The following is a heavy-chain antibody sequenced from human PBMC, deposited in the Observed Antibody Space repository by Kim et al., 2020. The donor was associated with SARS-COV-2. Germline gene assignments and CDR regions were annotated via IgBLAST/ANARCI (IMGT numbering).Heavy chain of an antibody. CDR3: ARVRERATSVYYLYC. V-gene: IGHV3-11*05. CDR2: ISSSTSYT. Sequence: GGSLRLSCAASGFTFNYYYMSWIRQAPGKGLEWLSYISSSTSYTNYADSVKGRFTISRDNAKNSLYLQMNSLRAEDTAVYYCARVRERATSVYYLYCWG. D-gene: IGHD5-12*01. J-gene: IGHJ4*01. CDR1: GFTFNYYY.